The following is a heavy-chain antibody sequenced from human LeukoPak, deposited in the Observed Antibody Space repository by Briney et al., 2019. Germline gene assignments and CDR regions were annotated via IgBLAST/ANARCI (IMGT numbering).Heavy chain of an antibody. J-gene: IGHJ3*02. D-gene: IGHD3-3*01. CDR2: IYYSGST. Sequence: SETLSLTCTVSGGSVSSGSYYWSWNRQPPGKGLEWIGYIYYSGSTNYNPSLKSRVTISVDTSKNQFSLKLSSVTAADTAVYYCARQYYDFWSGYSHYDAFDIWGQGTMVTVSS. CDR3: ARQYYDFWSGYSHYDAFDI. V-gene: IGHV4-61*01. CDR1: GGSVSSGSYY.